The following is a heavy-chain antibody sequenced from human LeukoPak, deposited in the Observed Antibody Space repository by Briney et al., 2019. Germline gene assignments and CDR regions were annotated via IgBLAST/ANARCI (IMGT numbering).Heavy chain of an antibody. CDR2: IYYSGST. CDR3: ARLKEGVPSKTPMVRGVIGDPIDY. D-gene: IGHD3-10*01. V-gene: IGHV4-39*01. Sequence: SETLSLTCTVSGGSISSSSYYWGWIRQPPGKGLEWIGSIYYSGSTYYNPSLKSRVTISVDTSKNQFSLKLSSVTAADTAVYYCARLKEGVPSKTPMVRGVIGDPIDYWGQGTLVTVSS. J-gene: IGHJ4*02. CDR1: GGSISSSSYY.